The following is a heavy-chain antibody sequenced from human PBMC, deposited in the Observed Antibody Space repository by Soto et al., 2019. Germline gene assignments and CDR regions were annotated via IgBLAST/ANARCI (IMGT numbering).Heavy chain of an antibody. Sequence: QLQLQESGPGLVTPSETLSLTCIVSGGSINSTSSYWGWIRQPPGKGLEWIGSIFYTGSTYYDPSLRSRVTVSVDTSKNHFSLKLTSVTAADTAVYYCARHRGRRCGYVTWFAPWGQGTLVTVSS. V-gene: IGHV4-39*01. J-gene: IGHJ5*02. CDR2: IFYTGST. D-gene: IGHD3-22*01. CDR3: ARHRGRRCGYVTWFAP. CDR1: GGSINSTSSY.